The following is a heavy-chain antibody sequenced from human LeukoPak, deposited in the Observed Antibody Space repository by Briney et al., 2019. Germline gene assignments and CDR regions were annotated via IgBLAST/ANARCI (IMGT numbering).Heavy chain of an antibody. D-gene: IGHD4-11*01. J-gene: IGHJ4*02. Sequence: GSPRLSPAPSLVTFSNYWRNCGPQAPGKGVGRAANIKEDGSEKYYVDSVKGRFTLPRDNAKNSLYLQMNSLRAEDTAVYYCARGLTTSPRIDYWGQGTLVTVSS. V-gene: IGHV3-7*02. CDR3: ARGLTTSPRIDY. CDR2: IKEDGSEK. CDR1: LVTFSNYW.